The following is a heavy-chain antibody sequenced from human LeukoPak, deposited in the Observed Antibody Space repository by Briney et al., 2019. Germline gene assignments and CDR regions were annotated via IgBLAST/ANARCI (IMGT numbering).Heavy chain of an antibody. Sequence: PGGSLRLSCEASGFTFITPLMHCVRAAPGRGVVWSGKIRGDGCLFGYADFVKGRFNISRDNAKNTLYLHMNGLRAEDTAVYYCARDEVGAPPIDYWGQGTLVTVSS. CDR2: IRGDGCLF. D-gene: IGHD1-26*01. CDR3: ARDEVGAPPIDY. V-gene: IGHV3-74*01. J-gene: IGHJ4*02. CDR1: GFTFITPL.